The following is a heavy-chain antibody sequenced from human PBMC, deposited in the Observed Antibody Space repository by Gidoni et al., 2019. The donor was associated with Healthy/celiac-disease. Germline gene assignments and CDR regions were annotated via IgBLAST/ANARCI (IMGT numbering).Heavy chain of an antibody. D-gene: IGHD6-19*01. CDR3: ARESRGWYGDYFDY. CDR2: IYYSGST. Sequence: QVQLQESGPGLVKPSETLSLTCPVSGGSISSYYWSWIRQPPGKGLEWIGYIYYSGSTNYNPSLKSRVTISVDTSKNQFSLKLSSVTAADTAVYYCARESRGWYGDYFDYWGQGTLVTVSS. CDR1: GGSISSYY. V-gene: IGHV4-59*01. J-gene: IGHJ4*02.